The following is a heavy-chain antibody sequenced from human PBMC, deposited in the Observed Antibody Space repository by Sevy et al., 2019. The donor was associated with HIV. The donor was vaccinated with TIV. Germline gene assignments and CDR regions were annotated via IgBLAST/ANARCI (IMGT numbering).Heavy chain of an antibody. CDR3: ASSYYDSSGYPYYFDY. D-gene: IGHD3-22*01. Sequence: ASVKVSCKASGYTFTSYGISWVRRAPGQGLEWMGWISAYNGNTNYAQKLQGRVTMTTDTSTSTAYMELRSLRSDDTAVYYCASSYYDSSGYPYYFDYWGQGTLVTVSS. CDR1: GYTFTSYG. J-gene: IGHJ4*02. CDR2: ISAYNGNT. V-gene: IGHV1-18*04.